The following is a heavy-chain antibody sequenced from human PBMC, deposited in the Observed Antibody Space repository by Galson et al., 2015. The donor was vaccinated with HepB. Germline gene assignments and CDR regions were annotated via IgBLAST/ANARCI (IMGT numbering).Heavy chain of an antibody. V-gene: IGHV3-23*01. D-gene: IGHD3-10*01. CDR2: ISGSGGST. CDR3: AKVMLLWFGELSSSFDY. CDR1: GFTFSSYA. J-gene: IGHJ4*02. Sequence: SLRLSCAASGFTFSSYAMSWVRQAPGKGLEWVSAISGSGGSTYYADSVKGRFTITRDNSKNTLYLQMNSLRAEDTAVYYCAKVMLLWFGELSSSFDYWGQGTLVTVSS.